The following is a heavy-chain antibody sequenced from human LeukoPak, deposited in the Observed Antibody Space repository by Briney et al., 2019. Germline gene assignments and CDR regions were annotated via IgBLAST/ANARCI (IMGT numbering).Heavy chain of an antibody. V-gene: IGHV3-23*01. CDR1: GFTFSSTA. Sequence: GGSLRLSCAASGFTFSSTAITWVRQAPVKGLEWVSTISAIDGSTYYADSVKGRFTTSRDNSENTLYLQMNSLRAEDTAVYYCAKAGRDCSSTTCYFSYYYMDVWGKGTTVTVSS. D-gene: IGHD2-2*01. CDR2: ISAIDGST. CDR3: AKAGRDCSSTTCYFSYYYMDV. J-gene: IGHJ6*03.